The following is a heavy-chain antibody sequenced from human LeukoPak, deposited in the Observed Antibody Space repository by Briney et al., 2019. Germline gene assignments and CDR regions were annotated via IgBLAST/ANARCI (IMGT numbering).Heavy chain of an antibody. V-gene: IGHV4-59*08. CDR2: IYYSGST. J-gene: IGHJ4*02. CDR3: ARMGNPATVTADY. Sequence: SETLSLTCTVSGGSMRSHYWSWIRQPPGKGLEWIGYIYYSGSTIYNPSLKSRVTISVDTSKNQFSLKLNSVTAADTAVYYCARMGNPATVTADYWGQGTLVPVSS. CDR1: GGSMRSHY. D-gene: IGHD4-17*01.